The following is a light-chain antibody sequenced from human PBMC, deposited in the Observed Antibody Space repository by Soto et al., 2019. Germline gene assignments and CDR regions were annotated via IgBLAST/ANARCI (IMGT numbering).Light chain of an antibody. V-gene: IGKV3-11*01. CDR3: QQRSNWPPYT. Sequence: EIVLTQSPATLSLSPGERATLSCRASQCVSSYLAWYQQKPGQAPRLLIYDASNRATGIPARFSGSGSGTDFTLTISSLEAEDFAVYYCQQRSNWPPYTFGQGTKLEIK. J-gene: IGKJ2*01. CDR1: QCVSSY. CDR2: DAS.